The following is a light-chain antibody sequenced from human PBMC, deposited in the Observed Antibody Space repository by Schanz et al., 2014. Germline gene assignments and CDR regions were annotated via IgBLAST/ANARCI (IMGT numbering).Light chain of an antibody. CDR2: DAS. CDR3: QQYGSSQWT. Sequence: EIVMTQSPATLSVSPGERATLSCRASQSVSSNLAWYQQKPGQAPRLLIYDASNRATGIPDRFSGSGSGTDFTLTISRLEPEDFAVYYCQQYGSSQWTFGQGTKVEIK. J-gene: IGKJ1*01. V-gene: IGKV3-20*01. CDR1: QSVSSN.